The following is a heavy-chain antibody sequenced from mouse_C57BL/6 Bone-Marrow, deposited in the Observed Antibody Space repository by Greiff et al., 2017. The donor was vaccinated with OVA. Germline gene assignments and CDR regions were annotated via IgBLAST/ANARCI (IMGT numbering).Heavy chain of an antibody. CDR3: ARCGVRRLYYAMDY. D-gene: IGHD2-14*01. J-gene: IGHJ4*01. Sequence: EVQLQQSGPELVKPGASVKISCTASGYTFTDYYMNWVKQSHGKSLEWIGDINPNNGGTSYNQKFKGKATLTVDKSSSTAYMELRSLTSEDSAVYYCARCGVRRLYYAMDYWGQGTSVTVSS. CDR2: INPNNGGT. V-gene: IGHV1-26*01. CDR1: GYTFTDYY.